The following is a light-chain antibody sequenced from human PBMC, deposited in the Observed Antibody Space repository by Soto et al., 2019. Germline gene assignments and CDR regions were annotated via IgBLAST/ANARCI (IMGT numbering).Light chain of an antibody. CDR1: SGDVGGYDY. J-gene: IGLJ1*01. CDR2: EVT. CDR3: SSYAGSDNPYV. Sequence: QSVLTQPPSASGSPGQSVTISCTGTSGDVGGYDYVSWYQQHPSKAPKLMIYEVTKRPLGVPDRFSGSKSGNTASLTVSGLQAEDEADYYCSSYAGSDNPYVFGTGTKVTVL. V-gene: IGLV2-8*01.